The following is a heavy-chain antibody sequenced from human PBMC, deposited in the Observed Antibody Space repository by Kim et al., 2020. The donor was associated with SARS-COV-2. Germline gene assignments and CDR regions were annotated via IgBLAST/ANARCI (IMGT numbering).Heavy chain of an antibody. CDR1: GGSFSGYY. J-gene: IGHJ6*03. V-gene: IGHV4-34*01. CDR2: INHSGST. D-gene: IGHD1-7*01. CDR3: ARGRTGTMVTTVNGYYMDV. Sequence: SETLSLTCAVYGGSFSGYYWSWIRQPPGKGLEWIGEINHSGSTNYNPSLKSRVTISVDTSKNQFSLKLSSVTAADTAVYYCARGRTGTMVTTVNGYYMDV.